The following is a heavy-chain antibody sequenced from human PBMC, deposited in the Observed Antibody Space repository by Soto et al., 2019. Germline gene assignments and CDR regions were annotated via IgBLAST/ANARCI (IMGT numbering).Heavy chain of an antibody. D-gene: IGHD3-10*01. Sequence: SETLSLTCSVSNDSINSDKYYWGWIRQPPGNGLEWIGSIHYRGNAHYNPSLKSRVTMSLDTSKNQFSLTLTSVTAADTAVYYCARFPSSGRLYYYYMDVWGKGTTVTVSS. CDR3: ARFPSSGRLYYYYMDV. V-gene: IGHV4-39*01. CDR1: NDSINSDKYY. CDR2: IHYRGNA. J-gene: IGHJ6*03.